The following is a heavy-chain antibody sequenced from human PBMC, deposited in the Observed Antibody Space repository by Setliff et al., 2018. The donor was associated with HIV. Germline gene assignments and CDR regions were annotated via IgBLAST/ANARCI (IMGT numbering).Heavy chain of an antibody. CDR3: ARGRGPSRFDY. CDR2: IIPIFGTA. J-gene: IGHJ4*01. V-gene: IGHV1-69*05. CDR1: GGTFSSYA. Sequence: ASVKVSCKASGGTFSSYAISWVRQAPGQGLEWMGGIIPIFGTANYAQNFQGRVTITRNTSITTAYMELSSLRSEDTAIYYCARGRGPSRFDYWGQGTLVTVSS.